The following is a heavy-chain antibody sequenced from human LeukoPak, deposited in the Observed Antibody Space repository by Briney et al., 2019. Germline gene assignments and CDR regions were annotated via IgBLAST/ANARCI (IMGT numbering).Heavy chain of an antibody. CDR3: ARGVIVGATTTGFDY. J-gene: IGHJ4*02. Sequence: SVKVSCKASGYTFTSYGISWVRQAPGQGLEWMGRIIPIFGTANYAQKFQGRVTITTDESTSTAYMELSSLRSGDTAVYYCARGVIVGATTTGFDYWGQGTLVTVSS. V-gene: IGHV1-69*05. CDR1: GYTFTSYG. D-gene: IGHD1-26*01. CDR2: IIPIFGTA.